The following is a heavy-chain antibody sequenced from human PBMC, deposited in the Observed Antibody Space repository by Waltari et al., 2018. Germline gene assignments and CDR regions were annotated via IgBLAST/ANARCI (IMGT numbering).Heavy chain of an antibody. V-gene: IGHV3-48*03. CDR2: ISSSGSTI. J-gene: IGHJ4*02. CDR1: GFTFSSYE. D-gene: IGHD2-21*02. CDR3: ARGAYCGGDCYPEIDY. Sequence: EVQLVESGGGLVQPGGSLRPSCAASGFTFSSYEMNWVRQAPGKGLEWVSYISSSGSTIYYADSVKGRFTISRDNAKNSLYLQMNSLRAEDTAVYYCARGAYCGGDCYPEIDYWGQGTLVTVSS.